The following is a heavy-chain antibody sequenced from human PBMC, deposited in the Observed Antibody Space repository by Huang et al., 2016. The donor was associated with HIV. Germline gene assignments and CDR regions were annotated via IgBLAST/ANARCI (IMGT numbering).Heavy chain of an antibody. J-gene: IGHJ4*02. D-gene: IGHD2-8*02. CDR1: GFPVSTNY. Sequence: EVQLVESGGGLIQPGGSLRLSCAASGFPVSTNYMTWVRQAPGKGLERVSRIYSGGTTYYADSVKGRFTISRDDSENTLYLHMTSLRAGDTAVYYCAKEGDTGAALGYWGQGTLVTVS. CDR3: AKEGDTGAALGY. V-gene: IGHV3-53*01. CDR2: IYSGGTT.